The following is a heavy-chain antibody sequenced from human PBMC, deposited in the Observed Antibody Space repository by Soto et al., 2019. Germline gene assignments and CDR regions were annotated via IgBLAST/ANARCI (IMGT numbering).Heavy chain of an antibody. J-gene: IGHJ6*02. CDR2: ISSSSSYI. CDR1: GFTFTSHT. CDR3: ARGIEWLVGGMDV. Sequence: EVQLVESGGGLVKPGGSLRLPVAASGFTFTSHTMNWVRQAPGKGLEWVSSISSSSSYIYYADSVKGRFTISRDNAKNSLYLQMNSLRAEDTAVYYCARGIEWLVGGMDVWGQGTTVTVSS. D-gene: IGHD3-3*01. V-gene: IGHV3-21*01.